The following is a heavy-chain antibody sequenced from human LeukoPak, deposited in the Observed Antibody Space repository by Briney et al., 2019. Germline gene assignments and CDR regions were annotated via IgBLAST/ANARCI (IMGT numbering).Heavy chain of an antibody. CDR3: ARGRYDFWSGYSSSYMDV. Sequence: PSETLSLTCAVSGGSISSSNWWSWVRQPPGKGLEWIGEIYHSGSTNYNPSLKSRVTISVDKSKNQFSLKLSSVTAADTAVYYCARGRYDFWSGYSSSYMDVWGKGTTVTVSS. CDR1: GGSISSSNW. D-gene: IGHD3-3*01. J-gene: IGHJ6*03. V-gene: IGHV4-4*02. CDR2: IYHSGST.